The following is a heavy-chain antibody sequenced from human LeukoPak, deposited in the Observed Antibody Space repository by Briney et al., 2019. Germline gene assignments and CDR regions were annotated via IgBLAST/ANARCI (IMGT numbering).Heavy chain of an antibody. J-gene: IGHJ4*02. CDR2: INHSGST. CDR3: ARHGSGYSFDY. V-gene: IGHV4-34*01. Sequence: SETLSFTCAVYGGSFSGYYWSWIRQPPGKGLEWIGEINHSGSTNYNPSLKSRVTISVDTSKNQFSLKLSSVTAADTAVYYCARHGSGYSFDYWGQGTLVTVSS. CDR1: GGSFSGYY. D-gene: IGHD5-12*01.